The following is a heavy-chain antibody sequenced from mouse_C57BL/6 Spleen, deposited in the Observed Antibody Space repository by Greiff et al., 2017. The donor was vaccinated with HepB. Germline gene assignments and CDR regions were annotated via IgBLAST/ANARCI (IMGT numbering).Heavy chain of an antibody. CDR3: ARWGTGRYFDD. V-gene: IGHV1-66*01. Sequence: VQRVESGPELVKPGASVKISCKASGYSFTSYYIHWVKQRPGQGLEWIGWIYPGSGNTKYNEKFKGKATLTADTSSSTAYMQLSSLTSEDSAVYYCARWGTGRYFDDWGQGTTLTVSS. CDR1: GYSFTSYY. J-gene: IGHJ2*01. D-gene: IGHD3-3*01. CDR2: IYPGSGNT.